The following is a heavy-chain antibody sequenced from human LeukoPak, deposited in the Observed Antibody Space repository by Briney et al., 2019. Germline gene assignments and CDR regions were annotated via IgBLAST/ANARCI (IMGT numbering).Heavy chain of an antibody. CDR2: ISGNGGTT. Sequence: GGSLRLSCAASGFTFSTHAMSWVRQAPGKGLEWVSTISGNGGTTYYADSVKGRFTISRDNSKNTLHLQMNSLRVEDTAVYYCAKPPPDSSSWPFDYWGQGTLVTVSS. D-gene: IGHD6-13*01. V-gene: IGHV3-23*01. J-gene: IGHJ4*02. CDR3: AKPPPDSSSWPFDY. CDR1: GFTFSTHA.